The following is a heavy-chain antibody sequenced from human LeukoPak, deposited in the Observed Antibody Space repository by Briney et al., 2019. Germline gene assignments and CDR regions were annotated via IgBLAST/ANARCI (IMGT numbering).Heavy chain of an antibody. J-gene: IGHJ4*01. CDR2: VHLSGRT. CDR1: GGSISTTNW. CDR3: ATQATGNNVGSLNF. V-gene: IGHV4-4*02. Sequence: PSGTLSLTCGVSGGSISTTNWWTWVRPPPGEGLEWIGEVHLSGRTHYNPSLESRVTMSVDMSENHISLRLSSMAAADTAVYFCATQATGNNVGSLNFWGQGTLVTVSS. D-gene: IGHD1-1*01.